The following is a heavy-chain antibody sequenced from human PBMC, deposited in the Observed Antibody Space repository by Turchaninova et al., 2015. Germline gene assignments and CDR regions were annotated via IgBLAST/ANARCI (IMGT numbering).Heavy chain of an antibody. CDR2: THPRGST. V-gene: IGHV4-4*02. J-gene: IGHJ6*02. D-gene: IGHD6-19*01. Sequence: QVQLQESGPGLVQPSGTLSLRCLLFEGTNTSRNLGVWVRQPPGKGLEWIVETHPRGSTNYNPSLKSRVTISVDKSNNQFSLKLSSVTAADTAVYYCARAAYSSGWGYYYYGMDVWGQGTTVTVSS. CDR1: EGTNTSRNL. CDR3: ARAAYSSGWGYYYYGMDV.